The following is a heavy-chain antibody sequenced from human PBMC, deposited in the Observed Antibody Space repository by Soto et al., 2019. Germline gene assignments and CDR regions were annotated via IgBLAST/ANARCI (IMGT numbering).Heavy chain of an antibody. V-gene: IGHV4-59*01. CDR3: ARVPVGGLELIFDY. CDR2: IYYSGST. D-gene: IGHD1-7*01. CDR1: GGSISSYY. J-gene: IGHJ4*02. Sequence: SETLSLTSTVSGGSISSYYWSWIRQPPGKGLEWIGYIYYSGSTNYNPSLKSRVTISVDTSKNQFSLKLSSVTAADTAVYYCARVPVGGLELIFDYWGQGTLVTVSS.